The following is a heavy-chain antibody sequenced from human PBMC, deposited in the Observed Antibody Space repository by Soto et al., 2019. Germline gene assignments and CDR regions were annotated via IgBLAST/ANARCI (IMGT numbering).Heavy chain of an antibody. Sequence: SETLSLTCSVSGASINNFAYYWGWIRQPPGKGLEWIGTVYYNENTYYNPSLKSRVAISVDTAKNQFSLNLTSVTAADTAVYYCARAKMVLTRYYFDSWGQGNPVTVSS. CDR1: GASINNFAYY. CDR3: ARAKMVLTRYYFDS. CDR2: VYYNENT. D-gene: IGHD3-22*01. J-gene: IGHJ4*02. V-gene: IGHV4-39*07.